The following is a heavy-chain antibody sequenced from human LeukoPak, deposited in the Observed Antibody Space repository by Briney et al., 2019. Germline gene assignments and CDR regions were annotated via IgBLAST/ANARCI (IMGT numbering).Heavy chain of an antibody. CDR1: GFTFSSFG. D-gene: IGHD4-17*01. V-gene: IGHV3-33*06. CDR2: IWYDGTNK. Sequence: GGSLRLSCAASGFTFSSFGMHWVRQAPGKGLEWVAVIWYDGTNKYYAESVKGRFTISRDNSKNTLYLQMNSLRAEDTAVYYCAKDQGRGDYGLTVNWFDPWGQGTLVTVSS. J-gene: IGHJ5*02. CDR3: AKDQGRGDYGLTVNWFDP.